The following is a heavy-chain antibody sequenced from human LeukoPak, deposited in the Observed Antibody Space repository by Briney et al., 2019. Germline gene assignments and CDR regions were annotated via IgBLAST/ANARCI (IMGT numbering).Heavy chain of an antibody. D-gene: IGHD6-19*01. CDR3: GAVAGTGPFDY. CDR1: GGSISSSSYY. Sequence: SETLSLTCTVSGGSISSSSYYWGWIRQPPGKGLEWIGSIYYSGSTYYNPSLKSRVTISVDTSKNQFPLKLSSVTAADTAVYYCGAVAGTGPFDYWGQGTLVTVSS. CDR2: IYYSGST. V-gene: IGHV4-39*01. J-gene: IGHJ4*02.